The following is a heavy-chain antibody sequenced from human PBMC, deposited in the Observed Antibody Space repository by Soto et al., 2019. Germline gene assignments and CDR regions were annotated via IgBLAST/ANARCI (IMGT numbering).Heavy chain of an antibody. D-gene: IGHD2-21*02. J-gene: IGHJ6*02. CDR1: GFTFSSYS. CDR3: ARGGLFHFYGMDF. Sequence: GGSLRLSCAASGFTFSSYSMNWVRQAPGKDLEWVSYITYSSSTIYYADSVKGRFTISRDNAYNSLSLQMNSLRDEDTAVYYCARGGLFHFYGMDFWGQGTTVTVSS. V-gene: IGHV3-48*02. CDR2: ITYSSSTI.